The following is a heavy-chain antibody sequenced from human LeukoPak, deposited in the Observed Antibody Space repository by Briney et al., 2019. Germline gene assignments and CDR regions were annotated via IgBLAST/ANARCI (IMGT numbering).Heavy chain of an antibody. D-gene: IGHD1-26*01. J-gene: IGHJ4*02. Sequence: PGGSLRLSCEASGFTFSTYEMNWVRLAPGKGLEWVSFISSSGRIIYYADSVKGRFTISRDNAKSSLYLQMHSLRAEDTAVYYCARALGSSSDYWGQGTLVTVSS. CDR2: ISSSGRII. CDR1: GFTFSTYE. V-gene: IGHV3-48*03. CDR3: ARALGSSSDY.